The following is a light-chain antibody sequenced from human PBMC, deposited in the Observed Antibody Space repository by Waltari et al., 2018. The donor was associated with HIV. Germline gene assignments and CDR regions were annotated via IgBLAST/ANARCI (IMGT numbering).Light chain of an antibody. CDR1: QSISSY. CDR2: AAS. V-gene: IGKV1-39*01. Sequence: DIQITQSPSSLAASVGDRVTITCRASQSISSYLNWYQQKPGKAPKRRIYAASSLQSGVPSRFSGRGSGTDFTLTISSLQPEDFATYYCQQSYSMVTFGGGTKVEIK. J-gene: IGKJ4*01. CDR3: QQSYSMVT.